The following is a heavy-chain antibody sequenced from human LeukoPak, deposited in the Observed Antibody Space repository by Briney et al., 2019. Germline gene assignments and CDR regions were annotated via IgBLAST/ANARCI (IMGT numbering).Heavy chain of an antibody. J-gene: IGHJ5*02. CDR2: IYYSGST. CDR1: GGSISSSSYY. D-gene: IGHD3-9*01. Sequence: SETLSLTCTVSGGSISSSSYYWGWIRQPPGKGLEWIGSIYYSGSTYYNPSLKSRVTISVDTSKNQFALKLSSVTAADTAVYYCARHTYYDILTGYWEPVRNWFDPWGQGTLVTVSS. V-gene: IGHV4-39*01. CDR3: ARHTYYDILTGYWEPVRNWFDP.